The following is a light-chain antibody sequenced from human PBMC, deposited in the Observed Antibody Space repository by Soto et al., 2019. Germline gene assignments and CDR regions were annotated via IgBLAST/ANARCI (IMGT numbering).Light chain of an antibody. CDR2: DAS. Sequence: DIQMTQSPSTLSESVGERDTITCRASQSISNWLAWYQQKPGKAPKLLIYDASSLESGVPSRFSGSGSGTEFTLTISSLQPDDFATYYCQQYNSYPTFGGGTKVEIK. J-gene: IGKJ4*01. CDR3: QQYNSYPT. V-gene: IGKV1-5*01. CDR1: QSISNW.